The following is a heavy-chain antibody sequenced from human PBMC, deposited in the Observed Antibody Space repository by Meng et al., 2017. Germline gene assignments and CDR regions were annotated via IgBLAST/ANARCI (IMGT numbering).Heavy chain of an antibody. CDR3: ARSEPYYYYGMDV. J-gene: IGHJ6*02. Sequence: GESLKISCAASGFTFSGSAMHWVRQASGKGLEWVGRIRSKANSYATAYAASVKGRFTISRDDSKNTAYLQMNSLKTEDTALYYCARSEPYYYYGMDVWGQGTTVTVSS. V-gene: IGHV3-73*01. CDR2: IRSKANSYAT. CDR1: GFTFSGSA.